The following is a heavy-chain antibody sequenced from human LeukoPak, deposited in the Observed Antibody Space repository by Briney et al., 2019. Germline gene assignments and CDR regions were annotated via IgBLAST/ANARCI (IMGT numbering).Heavy chain of an antibody. J-gene: IGHJ6*03. Sequence: KSGGSLRLSCVASGFTLSSHSMNWVRQAPGKGLEWVSSISSTSDYIHYANSLKGRFTISRDNAKNSLYLKMNSLRAEDTAVYYCARDPRTSGWFRNTYFFYYMDVWGKGTTVTVSS. V-gene: IGHV3-21*06. CDR1: GFTLSSHS. D-gene: IGHD6-19*01. CDR2: ISSTSDYI. CDR3: ARDPRTSGWFRNTYFFYYMDV.